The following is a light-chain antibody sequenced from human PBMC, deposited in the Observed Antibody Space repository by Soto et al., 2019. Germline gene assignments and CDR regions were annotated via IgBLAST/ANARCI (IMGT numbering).Light chain of an antibody. Sequence: DIQMTQSPSSLSASVGDRVTITCRASQSISSYLNWYQQKPGKATKLLIYAASSLQSGVPSRFSGSGSGTDFTLTISSLQPEDFATYYCQQSYSTPWTLGQGTKVDI. V-gene: IGKV1-39*01. CDR3: QQSYSTPWT. CDR2: AAS. J-gene: IGKJ1*01. CDR1: QSISSY.